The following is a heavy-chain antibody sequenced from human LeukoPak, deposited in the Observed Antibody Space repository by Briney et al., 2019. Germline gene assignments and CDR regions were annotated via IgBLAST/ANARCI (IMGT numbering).Heavy chain of an antibody. CDR1: GDSISSGYY. V-gene: IGHV4-38-2*02. D-gene: IGHD3-22*01. CDR3: ASHNGGSGYELAFDI. Sequence: SETLSLTCNVSGDSISSGYYWGWIRQPPGKGLEWIGSIFHSERTYKNPSLKSRVTISADTSKSQFSLKLSSVTAADTAVYYCASHNGGSGYELAFDIWGQGTMVTVSS. CDR2: IFHSERT. J-gene: IGHJ3*02.